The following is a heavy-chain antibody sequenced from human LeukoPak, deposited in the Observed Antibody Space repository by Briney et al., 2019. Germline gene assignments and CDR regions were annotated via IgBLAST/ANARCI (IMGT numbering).Heavy chain of an antibody. CDR3: ARERDGYNYWGGYYYYYMDV. V-gene: IGHV7-4-1*02. D-gene: IGHD5-24*01. Sequence: ASVKVSCKASGYTFSDHGVTWVRQAPGQGLEWMGWINTNTGNPTYAQGFTGRFVFSLDTSVSTAYLQISSLKAEDTAVYYCARERDGYNYWGGYYYYYMDVWGKGTTVTVSS. J-gene: IGHJ6*03. CDR1: GYTFSDHG. CDR2: INTNTGNP.